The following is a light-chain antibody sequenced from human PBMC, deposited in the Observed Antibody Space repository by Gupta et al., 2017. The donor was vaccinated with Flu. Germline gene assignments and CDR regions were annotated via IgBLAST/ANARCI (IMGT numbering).Light chain of an antibody. V-gene: IGLV1-44*01. CDR3: AVYDGSGSSCV. Sequence: TISGSGAGSNTAKNNVSWYQQNPGQAPSLLIYTNVARPSGVPDRFSGSNYGTTAALTINGVQADDEAEYYCAVYDGSGSSCVFGGGTKLTVL. CDR2: TNV. J-gene: IGLJ3*02. CDR1: GSNTAKNN.